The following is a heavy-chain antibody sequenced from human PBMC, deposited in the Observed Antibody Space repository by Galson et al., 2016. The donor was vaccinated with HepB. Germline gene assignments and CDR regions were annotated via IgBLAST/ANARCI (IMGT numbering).Heavy chain of an antibody. D-gene: IGHD6-13*01. Sequence: SLRLSCAASGFTFNNYAMSWVRQAPGEGLEWVSAISGSGVTTYYADSVKGRFSISRDNSKNTLYLHINSLRAEDTAGYYCAKGTAASSKYYFDFWGQGAPVAAAS. CDR3: AKGTAASSKYYFDF. V-gene: IGHV3-23*01. CDR1: GFTFNNYA. J-gene: IGHJ4*02. CDR2: ISGSGVTT.